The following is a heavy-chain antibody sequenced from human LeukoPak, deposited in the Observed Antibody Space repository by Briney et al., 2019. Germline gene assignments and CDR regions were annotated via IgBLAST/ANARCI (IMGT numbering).Heavy chain of an antibody. CDR3: ARGPRQWLVPRGAFDI. Sequence: GGSLRLSCAASGFTFSSYAMHWVRQAPGKGLEWVAVISYDGSNKYYADSVKGRFTISRDNSKNTLYLQMNSLGAEDTAVYYCARGPRQWLVPRGAFDIWGQGTMVTVSS. J-gene: IGHJ3*02. D-gene: IGHD6-19*01. CDR1: GFTFSSYA. V-gene: IGHV3-30-3*01. CDR2: ISYDGSNK.